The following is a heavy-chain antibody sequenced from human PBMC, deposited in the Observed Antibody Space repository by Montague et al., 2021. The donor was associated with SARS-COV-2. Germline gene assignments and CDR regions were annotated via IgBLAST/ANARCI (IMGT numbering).Heavy chain of an antibody. J-gene: IGHJ5*01. CDR1: GGSITYSSYY. V-gene: IGHV4-39*07. Sequence: SETLSITCTMSGGSITYSSYYWGWIRPPPGKGLEWIGSIYYSGTAYYNASLKSRVTMSLDMSKNQLSLRLKSTTAADTTVYFCARASFYYGSGSHYNNWFDSWGQGTVVTVSS. CDR2: IYYSGTA. CDR3: ARASFYYGSGSHYNNWFDS. D-gene: IGHD3-10*01.